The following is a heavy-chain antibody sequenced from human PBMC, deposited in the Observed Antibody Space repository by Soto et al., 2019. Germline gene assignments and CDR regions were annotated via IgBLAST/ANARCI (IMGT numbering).Heavy chain of an antibody. CDR1: GYTFTGYY. CDR3: ARDRTVTRYYYYGMDV. D-gene: IGHD4-17*01. Sequence: QVQLVQSGAEVKKPGASVKVSCKASGYTFTGYYMHWVRQAPGQGLEWMGWINPNSGGTNYAQKFQGWVTMTRDPSISTAYMELSRLRSDDTAVYYCARDRTVTRYYYYGMDVWGQGTTVTVSS. CDR2: INPNSGGT. V-gene: IGHV1-2*04. J-gene: IGHJ6*02.